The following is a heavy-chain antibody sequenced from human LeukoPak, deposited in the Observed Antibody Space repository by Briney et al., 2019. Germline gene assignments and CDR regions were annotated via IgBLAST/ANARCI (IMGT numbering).Heavy chain of an antibody. Sequence: GGSLRLSCAASGFTFSSYSMNWVRQAPGKGLEWVSSISSSSYIYYADSVKGRFTISRDNAKNSLYLQMNSLRAEDTAVYYCARDSDSYGDGYYFDYWGQGTLVTVSS. CDR1: GFTFSSYS. CDR3: ARDSDSYGDGYYFDY. CDR2: ISSSSYI. J-gene: IGHJ4*02. V-gene: IGHV3-21*04. D-gene: IGHD5-18*01.